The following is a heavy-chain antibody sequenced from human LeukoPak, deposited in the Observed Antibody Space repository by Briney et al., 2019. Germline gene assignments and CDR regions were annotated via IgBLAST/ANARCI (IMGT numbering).Heavy chain of an antibody. CDR1: GFTFDDYA. Sequence: GGSLRLSCAASGFTFDDYAMHRVRQAPGKGLEWVSGISWNSGSIGYADSVKGRFTISRDNAKNSLYLQMNSLRAEDTALYYCAFGDPYYYYGMDVWGQGTTVTVSS. J-gene: IGHJ6*02. CDR2: ISWNSGSI. D-gene: IGHD3-10*01. CDR3: AFGDPYYYYGMDV. V-gene: IGHV3-9*01.